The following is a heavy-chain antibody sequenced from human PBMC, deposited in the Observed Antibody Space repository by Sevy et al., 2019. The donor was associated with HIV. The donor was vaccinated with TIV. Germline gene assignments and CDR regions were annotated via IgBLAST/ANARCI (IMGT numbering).Heavy chain of an antibody. Sequence: ASVKVSCKASGYTFTSYAFHWVRQAPGQGLEWMGWIDAGNGNTKYSQKFQGRVTLTRETSASTAYMELSSLRSEDTGAYYCVRANSGDYPSRGYFDYWGQGTLVTFSS. D-gene: IGHD1-26*01. V-gene: IGHV1-3*01. CDR1: GYTFTSYA. CDR2: IDAGNGNT. CDR3: VRANSGDYPSRGYFDY. J-gene: IGHJ4*02.